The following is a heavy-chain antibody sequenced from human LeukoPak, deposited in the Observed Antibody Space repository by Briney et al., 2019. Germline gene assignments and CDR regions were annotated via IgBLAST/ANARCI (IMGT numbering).Heavy chain of an antibody. CDR1: GATFRSYV. CDR3: ASPSPRGYYYGSGSYEPYYYYGMDV. Sequence: PPGRASCKASGATFRSYVISGGGRAPGQGLRWWGGLIPSFGTANYAQKFQGRVTITADESTSTAYMELSSLRSEDTAVYYCASPSPRGYYYGSGSYEPYYYYGMDVWGQGTTVTVSS. CDR2: LIPSFGTA. D-gene: IGHD3-10*01. V-gene: IGHV1-69*13. J-gene: IGHJ6*02.